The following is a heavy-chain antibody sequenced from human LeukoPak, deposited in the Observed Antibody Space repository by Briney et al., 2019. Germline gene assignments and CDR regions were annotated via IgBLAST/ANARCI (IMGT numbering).Heavy chain of an antibody. CDR2: INPNSGGT. CDR1: GYTFTGYY. D-gene: IGHD6-13*01. V-gene: IGHV1-2*02. J-gene: IGHJ4*02. Sequence: GASVKVSCKASGYTFTGYYMHWVRQAPGQGLEWMGWINPNSGGTNYAQKFQGRVTMTRDPSISTAYMELSRLRSDDTAVYYCAASSYSSSWYHYWGQGTLVTVSS. CDR3: AASSYSSSWYHY.